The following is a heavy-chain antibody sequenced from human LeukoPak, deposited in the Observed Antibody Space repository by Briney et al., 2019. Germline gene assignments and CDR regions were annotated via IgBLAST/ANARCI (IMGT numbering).Heavy chain of an antibody. CDR2: IYYSGST. CDR1: GGSIGSTRYY. CDR3: ARDHYYDSSGTFDF. D-gene: IGHD3-22*01. Sequence: SETLSLTCTVSGGSIGSTRYYWGWIRQPPGKGLEWIGSIYYSGSTYYNPSLKSRVTISGDTSKNQFSLNLSSVTAADTAVYYCARDHYYDSSGTFDFWGQGTLVTVSS. J-gene: IGHJ4*02. V-gene: IGHV4-39*07.